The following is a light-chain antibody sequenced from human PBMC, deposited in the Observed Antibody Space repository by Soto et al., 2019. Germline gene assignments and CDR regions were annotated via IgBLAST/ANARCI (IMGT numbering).Light chain of an antibody. CDR2: EVN. J-gene: IGLJ2*01. V-gene: IGLV2-8*01. CDR1: SSDVGAHNN. Sequence: QSALTQPPSASGSPGQSVTISCTGTSSDVGAHNNVSWYQQHPGKAPKLMIYEVNKRPSGVPDRFSGSKSGNTASLTVSGLHADDEADYYCISYAGTAYVAIGGGTKLTVL. CDR3: ISYAGTAYVA.